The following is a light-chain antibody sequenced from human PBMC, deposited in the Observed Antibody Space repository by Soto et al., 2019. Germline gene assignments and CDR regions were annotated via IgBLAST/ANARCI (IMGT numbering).Light chain of an antibody. Sequence: EIVLTQSPGTLSLSPGERATLSCRASQSVSSSYLAWYQQKPGKAPRLLIYGASSRATGIPHRFSGRGSGTDFTLTISRLEPEDFAVYYCQQYGSSPFTFGPETKVDSK. CDR2: GAS. CDR3: QQYGSSPFT. V-gene: IGKV3-20*01. CDR1: QSVSSSY. J-gene: IGKJ3*01.